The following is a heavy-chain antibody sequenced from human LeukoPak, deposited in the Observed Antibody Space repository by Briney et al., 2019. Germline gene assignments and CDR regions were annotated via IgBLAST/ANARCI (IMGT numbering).Heavy chain of an antibody. CDR2: IFRSWTT. D-gene: IGHD3/OR15-3a*01. CDR1: GYSISSGYY. J-gene: IGHJ4*02. CDR3: VRGRGGLGIYQFEF. Sequence: SETLSLTCTVSGYSISSGYYWGWVRQPPGRGLQWIGSIFRSWTTYYSPTLRRRLSMSLDTSKNQFSLKLTSVTATDTAVYYCVRGRGGLGIYQFEFWGQGALVIVPS. V-gene: IGHV4-38-2*02.